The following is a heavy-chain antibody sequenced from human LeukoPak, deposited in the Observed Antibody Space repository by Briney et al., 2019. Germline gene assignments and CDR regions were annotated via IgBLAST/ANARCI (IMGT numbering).Heavy chain of an antibody. CDR1: GGSISSYY. CDR2: IYYSGST. CDR3: ARDPFRGMDV. J-gene: IGHJ6*02. Sequence: SETLSLTCTVSGGSISSYYWSWIRQPPGKGLEWIGYIYYSGSTNYNPSLKSRVTISVDTSKNQFSLKLSSVTAADTAVYYCARDPFRGMDVWGQGTTVTVSS. V-gene: IGHV4-59*01.